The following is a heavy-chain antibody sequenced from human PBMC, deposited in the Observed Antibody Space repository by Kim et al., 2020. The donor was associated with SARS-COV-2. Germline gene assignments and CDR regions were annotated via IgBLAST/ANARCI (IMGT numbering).Heavy chain of an antibody. Sequence: SQTLSLTCAISGDSVSSNSAAWNWIRQSPSRGLERLGRTYYRSKWYNDYAVSVKSRITINPDTSKNQFSLQLNSVTPEDTAVYYCARDHNSSSWYPYYYYYYGMDVWGQGTTVTVSS. CDR3: ARDHNSSSWYPYYYYYYGMDV. J-gene: IGHJ6*02. CDR1: GDSVSSNSAA. D-gene: IGHD6-13*01. V-gene: IGHV6-1*01. CDR2: TYYRSKWYN.